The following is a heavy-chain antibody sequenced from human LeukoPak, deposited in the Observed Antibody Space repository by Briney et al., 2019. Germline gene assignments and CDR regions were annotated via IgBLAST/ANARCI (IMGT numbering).Heavy chain of an antibody. CDR1: GGTFGSYA. V-gene: IGHV1-69*06. CDR3: ARGPYYDILTGWNGMDV. Sequence: ASVKVSCKASGGTFGSYAISWVRQAPGQGLEWMGGIIPIYGTANYAQKFQGRVTITAYKSTSTAYMELSSLRSEDTAVYYCARGPYYDILTGWNGMDVWGKGTTVTVSS. J-gene: IGHJ6*04. CDR2: IIPIYGTA. D-gene: IGHD3-9*01.